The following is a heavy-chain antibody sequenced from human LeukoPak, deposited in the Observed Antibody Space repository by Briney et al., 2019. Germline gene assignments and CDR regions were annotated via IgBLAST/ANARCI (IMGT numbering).Heavy chain of an antibody. CDR1: GFSFSNYG. CDR3: ARDGANDLFKGGAYFLD. V-gene: IGHV3-30*02. CDR2: IRYDGSQK. Sequence: GGSLRLSCAASGFSFSNYGMHWVRQAPGKGLEWVAYIRYDGSQKYYGDSVKGRFTISRDNSKNTVYLQMNSLRDEDTAVYYCARDGANDLFKGGAYFLDWGQGALVTVSS. J-gene: IGHJ1*01. D-gene: IGHD4/OR15-4a*01.